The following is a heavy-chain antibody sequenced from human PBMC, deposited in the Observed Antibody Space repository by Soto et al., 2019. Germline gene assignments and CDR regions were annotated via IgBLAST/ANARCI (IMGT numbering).Heavy chain of an antibody. CDR3: ATFNWYFEL. CDR1: GGSISSYY. CDR2: IYYTGST. J-gene: IGHJ2*01. V-gene: IGHV4-59*01. Sequence: QVQLQESGPGLVKPSETLSLTCTVSGGSISSYYWSWIRQPPGKGLEWIGYIYYTGSTNYNPSLKSRVTISVDTSKHQFSLQLSSVTAADTAVYYCATFNWYFELWGRGTLVTVSS.